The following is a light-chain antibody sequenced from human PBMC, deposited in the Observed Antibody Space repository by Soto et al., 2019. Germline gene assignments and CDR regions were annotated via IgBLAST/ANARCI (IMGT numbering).Light chain of an antibody. V-gene: IGKV3-20*01. Sequence: EIVLTQSPGTLSLSPGERATLSCRASQSVSSSYLAWYQQKPGQAPRLLIYGASSRATGIPDRFSGSGSGTDFTLTISRLEPEDFAVYYCQQYGSSPVTFGQWTKLEIK. J-gene: IGKJ2*01. CDR3: QQYGSSPVT. CDR1: QSVSSSY. CDR2: GAS.